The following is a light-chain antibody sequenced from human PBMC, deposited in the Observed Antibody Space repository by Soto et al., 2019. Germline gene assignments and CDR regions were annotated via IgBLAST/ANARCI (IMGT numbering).Light chain of an antibody. CDR2: DAL. Sequence: IVYTDARRTLTMYPGERATLSRRASQSVRTYLAWYQQKPGQAPRLLIYDALHRATGIPDRFSGSGSGTDFTLTISRLEAEDFAVYYCPQSSRYPFSSGHGIRLEI. CDR1: QSVRTY. J-gene: IGKJ5*01. V-gene: IGKV3-11*01. CDR3: PQSSRYPFS.